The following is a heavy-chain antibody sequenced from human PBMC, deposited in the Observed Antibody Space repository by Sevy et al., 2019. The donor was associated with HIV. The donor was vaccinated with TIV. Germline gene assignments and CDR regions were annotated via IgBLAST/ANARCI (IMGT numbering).Heavy chain of an antibody. V-gene: IGHV1-24*01. Sequence: ASVKVSCKVSGYTLTELSMHWVRQVPGKGLEWMGSFDPEDETIYAEKFQGRVTMTEDTSTDTAYMELSSLRSEDTAVYYCATTKDYYENSGDPFDYWGQGTLVTV. CDR2: FDPEDET. D-gene: IGHD3-22*01. CDR3: ATTKDYYENSGDPFDY. J-gene: IGHJ4*02. CDR1: GYTLTELS.